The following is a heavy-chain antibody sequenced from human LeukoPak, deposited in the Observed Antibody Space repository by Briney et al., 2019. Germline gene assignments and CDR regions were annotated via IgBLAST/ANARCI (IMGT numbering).Heavy chain of an antibody. CDR3: AKMEGQRLYDYCMDV. V-gene: IGHV4-59*11. D-gene: IGHD2-8*01. Sequence: SETLSLTCTVSGGSISSHYWSWIRQPPGKGLEWIGYIYYSGSTNYNPSLKSRVTISVDTSKNQFSLKLSSVTAADTALYYCAKMEGQRLYDYCMDVWGKGTTVTVSS. CDR1: GGSISSHY. CDR2: IYYSGST. J-gene: IGHJ6*03.